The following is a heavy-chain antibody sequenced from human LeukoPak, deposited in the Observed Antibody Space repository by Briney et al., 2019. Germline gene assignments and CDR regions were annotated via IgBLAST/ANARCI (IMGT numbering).Heavy chain of an antibody. D-gene: IGHD1-26*01. CDR1: GFTFSTYS. Sequence: GGSLGLSCAASGFTFSTYSMNWVRQAPGKGLEWVSSISSSSSYIYYADSVKGRFTISRDNAKNSLYLQMNSLRAEDTAVYYCARDQPPSYSGSYCGFDYWGQGTLVTVSS. CDR3: ARDQPPSYSGSYCGFDY. V-gene: IGHV3-21*01. CDR2: ISSSSSYI. J-gene: IGHJ4*02.